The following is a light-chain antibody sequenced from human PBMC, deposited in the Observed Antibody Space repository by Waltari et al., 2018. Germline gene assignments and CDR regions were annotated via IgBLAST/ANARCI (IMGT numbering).Light chain of an antibody. CDR2: SNN. Sequence: QSVLTQPPSASGTPGQRVTISRSGSSSNSGSHTVNWYQQLPGTAPKLLIYSNNQRPSGVPDRFSGSKSGTSAALAISGLQSEDEADYYCAAWDDSLNAVVFGGGTKLTVL. CDR3: AAWDDSLNAVV. CDR1: SSNSGSHT. V-gene: IGLV1-44*01. J-gene: IGLJ2*01.